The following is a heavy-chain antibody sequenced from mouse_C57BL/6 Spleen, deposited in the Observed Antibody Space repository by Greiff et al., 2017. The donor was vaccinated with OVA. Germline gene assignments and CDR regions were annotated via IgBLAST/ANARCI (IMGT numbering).Heavy chain of an antibody. J-gene: IGHJ2*01. CDR1: GFTFSDYG. V-gene: IGHV5-17*01. CDR2: ISSGSSTI. CDR3: ARPSFGDYLDY. Sequence: EVQLVESGGGLVKPGGSLKLSCAASGFTFSDYGMHWVRQAPEKGLEWVAYISSGSSTIYYADTVKGRFTISRDNAKNTLFLQMTSLRSEDTAMYYCARPSFGDYLDYWGQGTTLTVSS.